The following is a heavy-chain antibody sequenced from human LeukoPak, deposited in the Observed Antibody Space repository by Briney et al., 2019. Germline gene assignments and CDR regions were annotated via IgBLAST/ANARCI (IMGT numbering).Heavy chain of an antibody. V-gene: IGHV3-7*03. D-gene: IGHD6-6*01. CDR2: INSDGSEG. CDR3: ARSSYSRSSSV. J-gene: IGHJ3*01. CDR1: GFTFSGFW. Sequence: GGSLRLSCAVSGFTFSGFWMSWSRQAPGKGLEWVASINSDGSEGYYADVVKGRFTISRDNAQNSLYLQINSLIAEDTAVYYCARSSYSRSSSVWGQGTMVTVSS.